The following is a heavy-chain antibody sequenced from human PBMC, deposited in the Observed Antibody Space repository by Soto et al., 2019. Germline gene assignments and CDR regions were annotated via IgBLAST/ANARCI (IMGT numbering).Heavy chain of an antibody. Sequence: QVQLQESGPGLVKPSETLSLTCTVSGGSISSYYWSWIRQPPGKGLEWIGYIYYSGSTNYNPSLKRRVTISVDTSKNQFSLKLSSVTAADTAVYYCARHDRGVIFAFDIWGQGTMVTVSS. J-gene: IGHJ3*02. V-gene: IGHV4-59*08. CDR1: GGSISSYY. D-gene: IGHD3-10*01. CDR2: IYYSGST. CDR3: ARHDRGVIFAFDI.